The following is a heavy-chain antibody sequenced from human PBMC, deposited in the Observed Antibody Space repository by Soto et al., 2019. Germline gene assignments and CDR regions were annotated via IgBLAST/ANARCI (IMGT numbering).Heavy chain of an antibody. CDR3: AXERYSSGWHTTYNWFDP. CDR1: GGSFSGYY. Sequence: KTSETLSLTCAVYGGSFSGYYWSWIRQPPGKGLEWIGEINHSGSTNYNPSLKSRVTISVDTSKNQFSLKLSSVTAADTAVYYCAXERYSSGWHTTYNWFDPWGQGTLVTVSS. D-gene: IGHD6-19*01. CDR2: INHSGST. J-gene: IGHJ5*02. V-gene: IGHV4-34*01.